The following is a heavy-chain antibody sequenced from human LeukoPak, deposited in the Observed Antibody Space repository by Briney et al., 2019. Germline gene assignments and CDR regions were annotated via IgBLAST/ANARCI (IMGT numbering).Heavy chain of an antibody. CDR1: GGSFSGYY. V-gene: IGHV4-34*01. CDR2: TNHSGST. CDR3: ARQERSYFDY. J-gene: IGHJ4*02. Sequence: SETLSLTCAVYGGSFSGYYWSWIRQPPGKGLEWIGETNHSGSTNYNPSLKSRVTISVDTSKNQFSLKLSSVTAADTAVYYCARQERSYFDYWGQGTLVTVSS.